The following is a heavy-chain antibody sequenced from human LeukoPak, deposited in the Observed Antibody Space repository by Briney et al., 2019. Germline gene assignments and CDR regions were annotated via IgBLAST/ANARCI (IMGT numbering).Heavy chain of an antibody. CDR2: IYSGANT. D-gene: IGHD2-2*01. CDR3: AREYQPSVDYYCYMDV. V-gene: IGHV3-53*01. CDR1: GFTFRCYA. J-gene: IGHJ6*03. Sequence: GWSLRLSCAASGFTFRCYAMSWVRQAPGKGLEWVSVIYSGANTYYADSVKGRFTISTDNSKNTLFLQMNSLRADDTAVYYCAREYQPSVDYYCYMDVWGKGTTVTVSS.